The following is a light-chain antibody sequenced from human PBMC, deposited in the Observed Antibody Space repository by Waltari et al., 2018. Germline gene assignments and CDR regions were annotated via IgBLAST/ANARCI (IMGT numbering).Light chain of an antibody. J-gene: IGKJ2*01. CDR2: GAS. CDR1: QSIARN. V-gene: IGKV3-15*01. CDR3: QQYNNWRT. Sequence: EVLMTQSPPTLSVSPGERATLSCRASQSIARNLAWYQQNPGQAPKLLIYGASTRATDVPDRFSGSESGTEFTLTISSLQSEDFAVYYCQQYNNWRTFGQGTKLEIK.